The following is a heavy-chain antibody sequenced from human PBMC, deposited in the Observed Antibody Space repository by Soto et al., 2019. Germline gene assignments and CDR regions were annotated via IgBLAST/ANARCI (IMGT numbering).Heavy chain of an antibody. CDR3: TTDLYYDFWSGYYQNYYYYGMDV. J-gene: IGHJ6*02. D-gene: IGHD3-3*01. Sequence: GGSLRLSCAASGFTFSNAWMIWVRQAPGKGLEWVGRIKSKTDGGTTDYAAPVKGRFTISRDDSKNTLYLQMNSLKTEDTAVYYCTTDLYYDFWSGYYQNYYYYGMDVWGQGTTVTVSS. CDR1: GFTFSNAW. V-gene: IGHV3-15*01. CDR2: IKSKTDGGTT.